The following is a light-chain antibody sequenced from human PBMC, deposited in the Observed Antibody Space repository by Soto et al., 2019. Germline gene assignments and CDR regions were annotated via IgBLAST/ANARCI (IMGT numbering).Light chain of an antibody. CDR1: TGSVTNSHY. V-gene: IGLV7-46*01. J-gene: IGLJ3*02. Sequence: QSVVTQEPSLTVSPGGTVTLTCGSSTGSVTNSHYPYWFQQKPGQAPRTLIFDTSSKHSWTPDRFSGSLLGGKAALTISGAQPEDEAEYHCLLSYSATEGVFGGGTKLTVL. CDR3: LLSYSATEGV. CDR2: DTS.